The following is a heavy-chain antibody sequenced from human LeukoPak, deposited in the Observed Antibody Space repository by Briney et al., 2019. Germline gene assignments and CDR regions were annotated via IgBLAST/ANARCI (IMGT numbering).Heavy chain of an antibody. CDR2: IIPIFGTA. CDR3: AEGYSYGRYYFDC. Sequence: ASVKVSCKASGGTFSSYAISWVRQAPGQGLEWMGGIIPIFGTANYAQKFQGRVTITTDESTSTAYMELSSLRSEDTAVYYCAEGYSYGRYYFDCWGQGTLVTVSS. CDR1: GGTFSSYA. D-gene: IGHD5-18*01. J-gene: IGHJ4*02. V-gene: IGHV1-69*05.